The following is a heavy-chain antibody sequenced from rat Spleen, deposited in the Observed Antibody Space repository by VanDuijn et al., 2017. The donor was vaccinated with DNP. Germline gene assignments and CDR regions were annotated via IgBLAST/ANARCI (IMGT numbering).Heavy chain of an antibody. CDR1: GFTFSTFP. D-gene: IGHD4-2*01. CDR2: ISYEGSST. Sequence: EVQLVESGGGLVQPGGSMKLSCVASGFTFSTFPMAWVRQAPTKGLEWVATISYEGSSTYYRDSVKGRFTISRDNAKSTLYLQMDSLRPEDTATYYCARWSDYFDYWGQGVMVTVSS. CDR3: ARWSDYFDY. J-gene: IGHJ2*01. V-gene: IGHV5-46*01.